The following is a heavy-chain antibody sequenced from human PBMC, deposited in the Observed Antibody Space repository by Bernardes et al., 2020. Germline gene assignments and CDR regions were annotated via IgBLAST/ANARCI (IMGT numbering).Heavy chain of an antibody. CDR3: ARVRDYYGSGLYSRYYFDY. V-gene: IGHV1-69*06. CDR2: IIPIFGTA. D-gene: IGHD3-10*01. J-gene: IGHJ4*02. CDR1: GSTFSSYA. Sequence: SVKVSCKASGSTFSSYAISWVRQAPGQGLEWMGGIIPIFGTANYAQKFQGRVTITADKSTSTAYMELSSLRSEDTAVYYCARVRDYYGSGLYSRYYFDYWGQGTLVTVSS.